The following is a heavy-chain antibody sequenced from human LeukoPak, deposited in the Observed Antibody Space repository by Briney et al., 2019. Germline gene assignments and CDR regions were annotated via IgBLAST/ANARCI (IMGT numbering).Heavy chain of an antibody. V-gene: IGHV3-30*02. J-gene: IGHJ4*02. Sequence: GGSLRLSCAASGFTFSTYGMHWVRQAPGKGLEWVAFIRYDGRNKYYADSVKGRFTISRDNSKNTLCLQMNSLRAEDRAVYYCAKEIWPTVTSPGHTHFDYWGQGTLVTVSS. CDR2: IRYDGRNK. CDR1: GFTFSTYG. D-gene: IGHD4-17*01. CDR3: AKEIWPTVTSPGHTHFDY.